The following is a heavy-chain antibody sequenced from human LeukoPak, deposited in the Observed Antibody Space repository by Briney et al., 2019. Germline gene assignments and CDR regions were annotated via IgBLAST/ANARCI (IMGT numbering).Heavy chain of an antibody. CDR1: GFTVSSYS. CDR3: AKLATGDFDI. D-gene: IGHD2-21*01. Sequence: PGGSLRLSCAASGFTVSSYSMHWVRQAPGKGLEYVSAISNNGGSTYYANSVKGRFTISRDNSKNTLYLQMGSLRAEDMAVYYCAKLATGDFDIWGQGTMVTVSS. CDR2: ISNNGGST. J-gene: IGHJ3*02. V-gene: IGHV3-64*01.